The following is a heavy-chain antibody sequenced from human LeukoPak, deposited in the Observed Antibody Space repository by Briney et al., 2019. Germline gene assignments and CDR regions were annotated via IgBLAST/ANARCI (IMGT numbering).Heavy chain of an antibody. J-gene: IGHJ4*02. Sequence: PGGSLRLSCAASGFTFSNYMMHWVRQAPGKGLVWVSRIKSDGITITYEDSVKGRFTISRDNAKNTLYLQMNSLRAEDTAVYYCLRDLNWSLDQWGQGTLVTVSS. CDR3: LRDLNWSLDQ. V-gene: IGHV3-74*01. D-gene: IGHD1-20*01. CDR2: IKSDGITI. CDR1: GFTFSNYM.